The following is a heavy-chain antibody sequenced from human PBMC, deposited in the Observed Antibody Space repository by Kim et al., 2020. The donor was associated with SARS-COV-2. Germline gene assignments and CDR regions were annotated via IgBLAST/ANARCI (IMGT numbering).Heavy chain of an antibody. CDR1: GGSFSGYY. Sequence: SETLSLTCAVYGGSFSGYYWSWIRQPPGKGLEWIGEINHSGSTNFNPSLKGRVTISVDTSKKQFSLKVSSVTAADTAVYYCARICSGGTCRERPWDWGQGTLVTVSS. CDR3: ARICSGGTCRERPWD. D-gene: IGHD2-15*01. J-gene: IGHJ4*02. V-gene: IGHV4-34*01. CDR2: INHSGST.